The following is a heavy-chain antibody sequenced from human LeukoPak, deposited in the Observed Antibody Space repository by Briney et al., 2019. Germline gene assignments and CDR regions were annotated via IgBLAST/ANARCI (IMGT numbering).Heavy chain of an antibody. CDR1: GGSISSGSYY. Sequence: TLSLTCTVSGGSISSGSYYWSWIRQPAGKGLEWIGRMYTSGSTNYNPSLKSRVTISVDTSKNQFSLKLSSVTAADTAVYYCARGPSPRGWFDPWGQGTLVTVSS. CDR2: MYTSGST. J-gene: IGHJ5*02. V-gene: IGHV4-61*02. CDR3: ARGPSPRGWFDP.